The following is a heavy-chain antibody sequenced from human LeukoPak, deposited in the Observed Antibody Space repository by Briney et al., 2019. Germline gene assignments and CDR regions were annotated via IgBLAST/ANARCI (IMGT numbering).Heavy chain of an antibody. V-gene: IGHV3-74*03. J-gene: IGHJ4*02. CDR1: GFTFSSYS. Sequence: GGSLRLSCAASGFTFSSYSMNWVRQAPGKGLVWVSRINSDGSSITYADSVKGRFTISRDNAKNTLYLQMNSLRVEDTAVYYCAREGRVSGYDFDCWGQGTLVTVSS. CDR3: AREGRVSGYDFDC. CDR2: INSDGSSI. D-gene: IGHD5-12*01.